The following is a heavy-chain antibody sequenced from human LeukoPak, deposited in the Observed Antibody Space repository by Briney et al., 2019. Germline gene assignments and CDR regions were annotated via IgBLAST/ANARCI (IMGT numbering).Heavy chain of an antibody. Sequence: ASVKVSCKASGYTFTSYYMHWVRQAPGQGLEWMGIINPSGGSTSYAQKFQGRVTMTRDTSTSTVYMELSSLRSEDTAVYYCARDPYCSSTSCSPLDYWGQGTLVTVSS. CDR3: ARDPYCSSTSCSPLDY. J-gene: IGHJ4*02. V-gene: IGHV1-46*01. CDR2: INPSGGST. CDR1: GYTFTSYY. D-gene: IGHD2-2*01.